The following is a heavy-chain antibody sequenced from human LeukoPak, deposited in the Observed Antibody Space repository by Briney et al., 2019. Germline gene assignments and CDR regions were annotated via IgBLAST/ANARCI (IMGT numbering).Heavy chain of an antibody. J-gene: IGHJ4*02. CDR3: ARRGSLGEPRPFDY. CDR1: GGAITNYY. CDR2: IYYTGST. V-gene: IGHV4-59*01. D-gene: IGHD3-16*01. Sequence: SETLSLTCGVSGGAITNYYWNWIRQAPGKGLEWLGYIYYTGSTTYNPSVKSRITISLDTSKKQISLKLRSVTAADTAVYYCARRGSLGEPRPFDYWGQGSLVTVSS.